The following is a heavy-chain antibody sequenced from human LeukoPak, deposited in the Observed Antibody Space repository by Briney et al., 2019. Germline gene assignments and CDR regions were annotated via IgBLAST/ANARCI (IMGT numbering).Heavy chain of an antibody. D-gene: IGHD2-15*01. Sequence: GGSLRLSCAASGFTFSSYRASWVRHAPGKGREWVSNIKQDGSDKYYVDSVKGRFTISRDNAKNTLYLQMNTVRAEDTAVYYCARLWGYCSAGSCFPFYYWGQGTLVTVSS. CDR1: GFTFSSYR. V-gene: IGHV3-7*05. CDR2: IKQDGSDK. CDR3: ARLWGYCSAGSCFPFYY. J-gene: IGHJ4*02.